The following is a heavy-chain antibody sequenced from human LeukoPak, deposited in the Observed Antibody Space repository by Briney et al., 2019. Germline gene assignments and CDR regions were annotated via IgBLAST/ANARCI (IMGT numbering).Heavy chain of an antibody. J-gene: IGHJ5*02. V-gene: IGHV3-23*01. D-gene: IGHD3-3*01. CDR2: ISGSVGST. Sequence: GRSLRLSCAASGFTFSSYAMSWVRQAPGQGLEWVSAISGSVGSTYYADSVKGRFTISRDNSKNTLYLQMNSLRAQDTAVYYCRTICGVVNWFDPWGQGTLVTVSS. CDR3: RTICGVVNWFDP. CDR1: GFTFSSYA.